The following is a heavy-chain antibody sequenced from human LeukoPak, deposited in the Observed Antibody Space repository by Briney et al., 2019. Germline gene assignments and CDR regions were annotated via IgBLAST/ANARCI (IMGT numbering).Heavy chain of an antibody. CDR2: IYYSGST. CDR1: GGSISSSSYY. J-gene: IGHJ4*02. Sequence: SETLSLTYTVSGGSISSSSYYWGWIRQPPGKGLEWIGSIYYSGSTYYNPSLKSRVTISVDTSKNQFSLKLSSVTAADTAVYYCASRSYYYGSGSYYNMVFDYWGQGTLVTVSS. D-gene: IGHD3-10*01. CDR3: ASRSYYYGSGSYYNMVFDY. V-gene: IGHV4-39*01.